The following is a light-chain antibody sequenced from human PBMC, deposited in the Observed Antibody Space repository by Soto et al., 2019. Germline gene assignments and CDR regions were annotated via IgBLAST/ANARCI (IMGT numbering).Light chain of an antibody. Sequence: EIVMTQSPATVSVSPGERATLSCRARQSVSGNLAWYQQKPGQAPRLLIYAASTRATGIPARFSGSGSGTEFTLTISSLQSEDFAVYYCQQYNNWPPITFGPGTKVDIK. CDR3: QQYNNWPPIT. J-gene: IGKJ3*01. CDR1: QSVSGN. V-gene: IGKV3-15*01. CDR2: AAS.